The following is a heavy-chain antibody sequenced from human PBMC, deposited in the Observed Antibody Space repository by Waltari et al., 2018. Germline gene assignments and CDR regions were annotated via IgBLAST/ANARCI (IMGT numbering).Heavy chain of an antibody. CDR2: FDPEDSET. J-gene: IGHJ6*03. D-gene: IGHD6-13*01. Sequence: QVQLVQSGAEVKKPGASVKVSCKVSGYTLTELSMHCVRQAPGKGLGWMGGFDPEDSETIYAQKVQGSVTMTEDTSTDTAYMELSSLRSEDTAVYYCATIAAAHYYYYMDVWGKGTTVTVSS. CDR3: ATIAAAHYYYYMDV. CDR1: GYTLTELS. V-gene: IGHV1-24*01.